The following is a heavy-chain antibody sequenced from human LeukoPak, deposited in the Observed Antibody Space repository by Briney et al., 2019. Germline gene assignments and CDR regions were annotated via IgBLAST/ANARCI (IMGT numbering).Heavy chain of an antibody. CDR3: ASVIAVAGTFGEYYFDY. V-gene: IGHV3-7*01. Sequence: GGSLRLSCAASGFTFSNYWLSWVRQAPGKGLEGVAHIKQDGSEKYYVDSVKGRFTISRDNAKNSLYLQMNSLRAEDTAVYYCASVIAVAGTFGEYYFDYWGQGTLVTVSS. J-gene: IGHJ4*02. D-gene: IGHD6-19*01. CDR1: GFTFSNYW. CDR2: IKQDGSEK.